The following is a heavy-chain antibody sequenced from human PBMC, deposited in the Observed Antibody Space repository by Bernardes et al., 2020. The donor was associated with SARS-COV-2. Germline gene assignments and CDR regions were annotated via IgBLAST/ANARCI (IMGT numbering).Heavy chain of an antibody. CDR2: IYHSGGT. J-gene: IGHJ4*02. V-gene: IGHV4-4*02. D-gene: IGHD3-10*01. CDR1: GGSISSSNW. CDR3: ARDRGSSGSPSSYFDY. Sequence: SETLSLTCAVSGGSISSSNWWSWVRQPPGKGLEWIGEIYHSGGTNYNPSLKSRVTISVDKSKNQFSLRLSSVTAADTAVYYCARDRGSSGSPSSYFDYWGQGTLVTVSS.